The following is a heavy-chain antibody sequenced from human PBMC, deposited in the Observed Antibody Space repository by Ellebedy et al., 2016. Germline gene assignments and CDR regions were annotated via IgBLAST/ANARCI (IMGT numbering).Heavy chain of an antibody. CDR2: ISYDGSNK. V-gene: IGHV3-30-3*01. Sequence: GGSLRLSCAASGFTFSSYAMHWVRQAPGKGLEWVAVISYDGSNKYYADSVKGRFTISRDNSKNTLYLQMNSLRAEDTAVYYCARGYYDSSGYTMFDIWGQGTMVTVSS. CDR1: GFTFSSYA. J-gene: IGHJ3*02. CDR3: ARGYYDSSGYTMFDI. D-gene: IGHD3-22*01.